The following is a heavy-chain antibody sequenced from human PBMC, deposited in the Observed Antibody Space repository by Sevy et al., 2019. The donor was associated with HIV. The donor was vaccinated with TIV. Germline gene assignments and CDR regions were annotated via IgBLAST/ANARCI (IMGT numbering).Heavy chain of an antibody. V-gene: IGHV1-69*13. CDR3: ARDRYPTYYYDSSGSPSFDY. D-gene: IGHD3-22*01. CDR2: IIPIFGTA. Sequence: ASVKVSCKASGGTFSSYAISWVRQAPGQGLEWMGGIIPIFGTANYAQKFQGRVTITADESTSTAYMELSSLRSDDTAVYYCARDRYPTYYYDSSGSPSFDYWGQGTLVTVSS. CDR1: GGTFSSYA. J-gene: IGHJ4*02.